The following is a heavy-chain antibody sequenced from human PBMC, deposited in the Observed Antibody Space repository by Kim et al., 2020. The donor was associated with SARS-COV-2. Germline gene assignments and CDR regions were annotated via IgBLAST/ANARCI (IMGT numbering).Heavy chain of an antibody. D-gene: IGHD3-22*01. CDR1: GYTFTSYA. CDR2: INAGNGNT. V-gene: IGHV1-3*01. CDR3: ARAVGSYYDSSGYYGSNWFDP. J-gene: IGHJ5*02. Sequence: ASVKVSCKASGYTFTSYAMHWVRQAPGQRLEWMGWINAGNGNTKYSQKFQGRVTITRDTSASTAYMELSSLRSEDTAVYYCARAVGSYYDSSGYYGSNWFDPWGQGTLVTVSS.